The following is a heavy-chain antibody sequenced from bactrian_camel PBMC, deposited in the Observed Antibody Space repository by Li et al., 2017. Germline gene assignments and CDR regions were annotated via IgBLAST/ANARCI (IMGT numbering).Heavy chain of an antibody. J-gene: IGHJ4*01. D-gene: IGHD5*01. Sequence: HVQLVESGGGSVQAGGSLRLSCTASGHTYSSYCMAWFRQAPGKEREGVAAIRGGGSSTNYADSVKGRFAISRDMAKNELYLEMNSLKPEDTGMHYCAAMRNPICDGQASLWVGLYYYWGQGTQVTVS. V-gene: IGHV3S1*01. CDR2: IRGGGSST. CDR3: AAMRNPICDGQASLWVGLYYY. CDR1: GHTYSSYC.